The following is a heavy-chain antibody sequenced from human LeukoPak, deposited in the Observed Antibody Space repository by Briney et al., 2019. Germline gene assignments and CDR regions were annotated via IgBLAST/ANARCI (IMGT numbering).Heavy chain of an antibody. Sequence: PETLSLTCAVYGGSFTGYYWSWIRQPPGKGLEWIGQVHHSGTTNYNPSLTSRVTISVDRSKNQFSLNLSSVTAADTAVYFCASLDYGDYDYWGQGTLVTVSS. CDR1: GGSFTGYY. V-gene: IGHV4-34*01. CDR2: VHHSGTT. D-gene: IGHD4-17*01. CDR3: ASLDYGDYDY. J-gene: IGHJ4*02.